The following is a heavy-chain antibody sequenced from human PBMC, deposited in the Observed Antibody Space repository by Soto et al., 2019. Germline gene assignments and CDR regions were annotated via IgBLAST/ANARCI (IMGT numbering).Heavy chain of an antibody. J-gene: IGHJ6*02. D-gene: IGHD4-17*01. CDR2: IIPIFGTA. Sequence: SSVKVSCKASGGTFSSYSFSWVRQAPGQGLEWMGGIIPIFGTAIYAQKFQGRVTVTADESASTAYMELSSLRSEDTAVYYCAFAGHGDSVYGMDVSGQGPTVTVSS. CDR3: AFAGHGDSVYGMDV. V-gene: IGHV1-69*13. CDR1: GGTFSSYS.